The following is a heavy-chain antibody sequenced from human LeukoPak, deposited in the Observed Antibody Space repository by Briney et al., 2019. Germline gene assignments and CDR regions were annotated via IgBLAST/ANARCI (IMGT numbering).Heavy chain of an antibody. CDR3: ARGISMMIVAPGY. V-gene: IGHV1-69*13. J-gene: IGHJ4*02. CDR1: GYTFTSYG. D-gene: IGHD3-22*01. Sequence: SVKVSCKASGYTFTSYGISWVRQAPGQGLEWMGGIIPIFGTANYAQKFQGRVTITADESTSTAYMELSSLRSEDTAVYYCARGISMMIVAPGYWGQGTLVTVSS. CDR2: IIPIFGTA.